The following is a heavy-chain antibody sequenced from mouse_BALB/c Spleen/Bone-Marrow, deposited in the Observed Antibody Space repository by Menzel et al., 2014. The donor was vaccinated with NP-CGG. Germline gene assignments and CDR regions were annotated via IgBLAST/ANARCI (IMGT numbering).Heavy chain of an antibody. CDR2: IRGKSNNYAT. Sequence: EVHLVESGGGLVQPKGSLKLSCAASGFTFNTYAMNWVRQAPGKGLEWVARIRGKSNNYATYYADSVKDRFTISRDDSQSTLYLQMNNLKTEDTAMYYCVSHGSWFAYWGQGTLVTVSA. CDR3: VSHGSWFAY. CDR1: GFTFNTYA. J-gene: IGHJ3*01. V-gene: IGHV10-1*02.